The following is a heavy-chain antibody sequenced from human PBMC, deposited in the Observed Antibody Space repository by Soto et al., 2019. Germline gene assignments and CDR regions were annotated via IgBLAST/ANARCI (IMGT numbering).Heavy chain of an antibody. CDR2: IYYSGDT. V-gene: IGHV4-30-4*01. Sequence: PSETLSLTCTVSGGSVSSRDHYWSWVRQPPGKGLEWIGYIYYSGDTFYNPSLKSRVTISVYMSQNQFSLSLDSVTAADTAVYYCARGAFLSPVGNWGQGTLVTVSS. D-gene: IGHD7-27*01. CDR3: ARGAFLSPVGN. CDR1: GGSVSSRDHY. J-gene: IGHJ4*02.